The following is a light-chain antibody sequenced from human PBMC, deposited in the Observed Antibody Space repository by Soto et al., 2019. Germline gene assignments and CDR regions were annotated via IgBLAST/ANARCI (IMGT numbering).Light chain of an antibody. Sequence: DIVMTQSPLSLPVTPGEPASISCRSSQSLLHTNGYNYLDWYLQKPGQSPQALIYLGSNRSSGVPDRFSGSGSGTDFTLTISRVEAEDVGVYYCMQPLQTPWTFGQGTKVDIK. CDR1: QSLLHTNGYNY. CDR2: LGS. CDR3: MQPLQTPWT. J-gene: IGKJ1*01. V-gene: IGKV2-28*01.